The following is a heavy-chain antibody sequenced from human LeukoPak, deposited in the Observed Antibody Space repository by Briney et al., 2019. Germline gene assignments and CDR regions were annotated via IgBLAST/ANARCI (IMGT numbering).Heavy chain of an antibody. Sequence: SQTLSLTCTVSGGSISSGDYYWSWICQPPGKGLEWIGYIYYSGSTYYNPSLKSRVTISVDTSKNQFSLKLSSVTAADTAVYYCARSQPLTYYYDSSGYYPRYYFDYWGQGTLVTVSS. CDR2: IYYSGST. CDR3: ARSQPLTYYYDSSGYYPRYYFDY. D-gene: IGHD3-22*01. CDR1: GGSISSGDYY. V-gene: IGHV4-30-4*01. J-gene: IGHJ4*02.